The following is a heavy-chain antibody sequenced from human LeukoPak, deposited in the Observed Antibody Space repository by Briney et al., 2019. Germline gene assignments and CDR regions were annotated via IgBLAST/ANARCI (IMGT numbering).Heavy chain of an antibody. Sequence: GGSLRLSCAASGFTFNSYAMIWVRQAPGNRLEGVSAISGHGGNTYYADSVKGRFTISRDNSKNTLYLQMNSLRREDTAVYYCAEDRPRCSGGSCYTSIFDYWGQGTLVTVSS. CDR1: GFTFNSYA. CDR3: AEDRPRCSGGSCYTSIFDY. CDR2: ISGHGGNT. V-gene: IGHV3-23*01. D-gene: IGHD2-15*01. J-gene: IGHJ4*02.